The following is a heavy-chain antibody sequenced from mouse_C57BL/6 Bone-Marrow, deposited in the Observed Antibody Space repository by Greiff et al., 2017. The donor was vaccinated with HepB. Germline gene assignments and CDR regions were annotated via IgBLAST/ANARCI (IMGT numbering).Heavy chain of an antibody. CDR1: GYAFSSSW. D-gene: IGHD2-4*01. CDR3: APIYYDYDAY. Sequence: LQESGPELVKPGASVKISCKASGYAFSSSWMNWVKQRPGKGLEWIGRIYPGDGDTNYNGKFKGKATLTADKSSSTAYMQLSSLTSEDSAVYFCAPIYYDYDAYWGQGTTLTVSS. J-gene: IGHJ2*01. CDR2: IYPGDGDT. V-gene: IGHV1-82*01.